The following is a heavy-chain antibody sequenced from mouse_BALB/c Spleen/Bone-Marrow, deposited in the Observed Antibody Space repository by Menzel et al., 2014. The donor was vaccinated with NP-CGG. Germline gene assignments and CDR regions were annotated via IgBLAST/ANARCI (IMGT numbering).Heavy chain of an antibody. CDR3: ARGGYYGSGRYYYAMDY. Sequence: VKLVESGPELVKPGASMRISCKASGYTFTSYYLHWVKQRPGRGLEWIGWIYPGNVNTNYNEKFKDKATLTADKSSTTAYMHLSSLTSEDSAVYFCARGGYYGSGRYYYAMDYWGQGTSVTVSS. CDR2: IYPGNVNT. D-gene: IGHD1-1*01. J-gene: IGHJ4*01. V-gene: IGHV1S56*01. CDR1: GYTFTSYY.